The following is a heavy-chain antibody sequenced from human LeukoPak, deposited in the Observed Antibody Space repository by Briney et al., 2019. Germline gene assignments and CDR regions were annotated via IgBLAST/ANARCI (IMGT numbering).Heavy chain of an antibody. J-gene: IGHJ4*02. D-gene: IGHD3-10*01. Sequence: SETLSLTCAVYGGSFSGYYWSWIRQPPGKGLEWIGEINHSGSTNYNPSLRSRVTISVDTSKNQFSLKLSSVTAADTAVYYCARMYGSGSLYFDYWGQGTLVTVSS. CDR3: ARMYGSGSLYFDY. CDR1: GGSFSGYY. V-gene: IGHV4-34*01. CDR2: INHSGST.